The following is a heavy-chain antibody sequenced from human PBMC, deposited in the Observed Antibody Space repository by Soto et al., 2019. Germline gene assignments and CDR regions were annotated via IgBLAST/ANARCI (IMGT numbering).Heavy chain of an antibody. CDR2: IYHSGST. CDR1: GGPISSGGYS. Sequence: PSETLSLTCAVSGGPISSGGYSWSWIRQPPGKGLEWIGYIYHSGSTYYNPSLKSRVTISVDTSKNQFSLKLTSVTAADTALYYCARRYGWLYFDYWGQGSLVTVSS. D-gene: IGHD6-19*01. CDR3: ARRYGWLYFDY. V-gene: IGHV4-30-2*03. J-gene: IGHJ4*02.